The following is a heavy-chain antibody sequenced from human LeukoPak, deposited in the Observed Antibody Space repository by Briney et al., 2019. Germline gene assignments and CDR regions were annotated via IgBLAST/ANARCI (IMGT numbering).Heavy chain of an antibody. CDR1: GYTFTRYD. V-gene: IGHV1-8*03. CDR2: TNPNSGNT. Sequence: ASVKVSCKASGYTFTRYDINWVRQATGQGLEWMGWTNPNSGNTGYAQKFQGRVTITRNTSISTAYMELSSLRSKDTAVYYCARAERDTAMVSPYYYYYMDVWGKGTTVTVSS. J-gene: IGHJ6*03. D-gene: IGHD5-18*01. CDR3: ARAERDTAMVSPYYYYYMDV.